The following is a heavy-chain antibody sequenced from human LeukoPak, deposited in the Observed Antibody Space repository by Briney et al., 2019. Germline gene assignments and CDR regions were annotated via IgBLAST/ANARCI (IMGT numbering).Heavy chain of an antibody. CDR2: INHSGST. J-gene: IGHJ4*02. Sequence: PSETLSLTCAVYGGAFSGYYWSWIRQPPGKGLEWIGEINHSGSTNYNPSLKSRVTISVDTSKNPFSLKLSSVTAADTAVYSCARRGPYYDSSGPMYYFDYWGQGTLVTVSS. CDR1: GGAFSGYY. D-gene: IGHD3-22*01. V-gene: IGHV4-34*01. CDR3: ARRGPYYDSSGPMYYFDY.